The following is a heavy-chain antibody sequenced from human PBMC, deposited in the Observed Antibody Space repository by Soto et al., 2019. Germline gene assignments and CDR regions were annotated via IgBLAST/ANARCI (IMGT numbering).Heavy chain of an antibody. J-gene: IGHJ4*02. V-gene: IGHV3-66*01. CDR3: ARGTAKYYFDY. Sequence: EVQLVESGGGLVQPGGSLRLSCAASGFTVSTNYMSWVRQAPGKGLEWVSVIYSGGSTYYADSVKGRFTISRDNSKNTLDFQMNSLRAEDTAVYYCARGTAKYYFDYWGQGTLVTVSS. CDR2: IYSGGST. CDR1: GFTVSTNY. D-gene: IGHD1-1*01.